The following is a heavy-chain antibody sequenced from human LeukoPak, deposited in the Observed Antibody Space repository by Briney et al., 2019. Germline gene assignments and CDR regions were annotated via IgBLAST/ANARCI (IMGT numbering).Heavy chain of an antibody. CDR3: ARSPIVVVPAATTPFFDY. Sequence: SETLSLTRTVSGGSISSGGYYWSWIRQPPGKGLEWIGYIYHSGSTYYNPSLKSRVTISVDRSKNQSSLKLSSVTAADTAVYYCARSPIVVVPAATTPFFDYWGQGTLVTVSS. CDR2: IYHSGST. V-gene: IGHV4-30-2*01. CDR1: GGSISSGGYY. J-gene: IGHJ4*02. D-gene: IGHD2-2*01.